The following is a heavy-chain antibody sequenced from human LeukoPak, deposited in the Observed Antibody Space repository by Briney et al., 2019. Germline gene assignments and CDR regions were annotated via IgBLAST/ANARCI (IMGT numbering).Heavy chain of an antibody. CDR1: GFPFDDYG. CDR2: ILWSGGST. J-gene: IGHJ6*03. V-gene: IGHV3-20*04. CDR3: ARDRSCTGGSCYMDV. D-gene: IGHD2-15*01. Sequence: PGGSLRLSCAASGFPFDDYGMSWVRQAPGKGLEWVSGILWSGGSTGYADSVKGRFTISRDNAKNSPYLQMNSLRAEDTALYYCARDRSCTGGSCYMDVWGRGTTVTVSS.